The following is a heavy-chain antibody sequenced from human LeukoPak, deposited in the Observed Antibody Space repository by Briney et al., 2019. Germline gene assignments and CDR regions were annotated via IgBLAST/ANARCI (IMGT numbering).Heavy chain of an antibody. Sequence: GGSLRLSCAASGFTFSSYWMHWVRQAPGKRLLWVSRINTDGSSTSYAGSLRAGFPFSRDNAKNTLNLQMNSLRAEDTAVYYCARDTYDSSGYYYGPFDYWGQGTLVSVSS. CDR2: INTDGSST. CDR3: ARDTYDSSGYYYGPFDY. J-gene: IGHJ4*02. D-gene: IGHD3-22*01. V-gene: IGHV3-74*01. CDR1: GFTFSSYW.